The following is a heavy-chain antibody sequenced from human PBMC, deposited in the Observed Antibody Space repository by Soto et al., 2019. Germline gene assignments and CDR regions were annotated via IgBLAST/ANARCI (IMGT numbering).Heavy chain of an antibody. D-gene: IGHD6-19*01. CDR3: AIRNVWSEHY. J-gene: IGHJ4*02. CDR2: IYYSGST. V-gene: IGHV4-59*01. CDR1: SGSISSYN. Sequence: SETLSLTCTVSSGSISSYNWCWIRQHPGKGLEWVGSIYYSGSTTYHPSLKSRVTISVDASKNHFSLKLSSVTAADTAFYYCAIRNVWSEHYWGQASLVNVS.